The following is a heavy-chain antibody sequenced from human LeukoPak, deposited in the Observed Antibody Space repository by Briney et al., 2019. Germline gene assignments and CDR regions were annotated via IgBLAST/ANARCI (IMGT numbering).Heavy chain of an antibody. V-gene: IGHV4-39*07. J-gene: IGHJ6*03. Sequence: SETLSLTCTVSGASISSNIYYWGWIRQPPGKGLEWIGSIYYSGSTYYNPSLKSRVTISVDTSKNQFSLKLSSVTAADTAVYYCARVEEMATIKGGYYYYMDVWGKGTTVTVSS. CDR1: GASISSNIYY. CDR2: IYYSGST. D-gene: IGHD5-24*01. CDR3: ARVEEMATIKGGYYYYMDV.